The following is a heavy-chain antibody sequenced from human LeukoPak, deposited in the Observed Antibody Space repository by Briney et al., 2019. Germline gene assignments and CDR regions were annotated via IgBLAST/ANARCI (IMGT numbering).Heavy chain of an antibody. CDR1: VYTLTELS. CDR2: FDPEDGET. Sequence: ASVKVSCKVSVYTLTELSMHWVRQAPGKGLEWMGGFDPEDGETIYAQKFQGRVTMTEDTSTDTAYMELSSLRSEDTAVYYCATRGLSITMTRPVIWGQGTPVTVSS. V-gene: IGHV1-24*01. D-gene: IGHD3-22*01. CDR3: ATRGLSITMTRPVI. J-gene: IGHJ4*02.